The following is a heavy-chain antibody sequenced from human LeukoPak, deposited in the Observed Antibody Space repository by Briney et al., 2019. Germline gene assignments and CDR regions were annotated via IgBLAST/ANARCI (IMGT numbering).Heavy chain of an antibody. J-gene: IGHJ4*02. CDR2: LSGDGGTT. Sequence: PGGSLRLSCAASGFTVSNKYMSRVRQAPGKGLVWVARLSGDGGTTRHADSVKGRFTISRDNAKNTLYLQMNSLGVEDTALYYCARGIASSRSVAIDLWGQGTLVAVSS. V-gene: IGHV3-74*01. CDR1: GFTVSNKY. D-gene: IGHD6-13*01. CDR3: ARGIASSRSVAIDL.